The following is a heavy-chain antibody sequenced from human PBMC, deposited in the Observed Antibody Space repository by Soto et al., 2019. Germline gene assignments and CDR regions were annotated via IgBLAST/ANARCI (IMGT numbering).Heavy chain of an antibody. CDR1: GYTLIMYY. D-gene: IGHD3-22*01. CDR2: INPSGGST. Sequence: ASVRVSCKASGYTLIMYYIHWMRQAPGQGLEWMGLINPSGGSTTYAQKFQGRVTMTRDTSTSTVYMDLSSLRSEDTAVYYCARSPYSSGYYYAIDYWGQGTQVTVSS. CDR3: ARSPYSSGYYYAIDY. J-gene: IGHJ4*02. V-gene: IGHV1-46*01.